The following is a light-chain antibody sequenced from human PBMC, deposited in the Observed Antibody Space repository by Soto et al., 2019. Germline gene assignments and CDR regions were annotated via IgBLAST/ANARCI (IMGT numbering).Light chain of an antibody. J-gene: IGKJ4*01. CDR1: QSISNY. Sequence: DIQMTQSPSSLSASVGDRVTITCRASQSISNYLHWYQQTPGRAPKVLIYAASSLQSGVPSRFSGSGSGTDFTLSISSLKFEDFATDYCKRRWSTPPPCFGGGTE. CDR2: AAS. V-gene: IGKV1-39*01. CDR3: KRRWSTPPPC.